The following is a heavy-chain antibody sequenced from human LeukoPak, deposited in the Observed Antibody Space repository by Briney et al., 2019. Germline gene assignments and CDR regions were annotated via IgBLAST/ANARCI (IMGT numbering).Heavy chain of an antibody. Sequence: ASVKVSCKASGYTFTDYYIHWVRQAPGQGLEWVGSINLNSGGTDYAQKFQGRVTITRDTSISTAYMELSRLRSDDTAVYYCARYGYSSSSDPWGQGNLVTVSS. CDR3: ARYGYSSSSDP. CDR2: INLNSGGT. D-gene: IGHD6-6*01. V-gene: IGHV1-2*02. CDR1: GYTFTDYY. J-gene: IGHJ5*02.